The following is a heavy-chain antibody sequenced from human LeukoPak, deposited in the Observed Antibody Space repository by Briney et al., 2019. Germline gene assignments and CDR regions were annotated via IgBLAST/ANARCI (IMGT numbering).Heavy chain of an antibody. Sequence: QPGGSLRLSCAASGFTFSSYGMHWVRQAPGKGLEWVAVIWYDGSNKYYADSVKGRFTISRDNSKNTLYLQMNSLRAEDTAVYYCARERYYDFWSGYPNWFDPWGQGTLVTVSS. J-gene: IGHJ5*02. D-gene: IGHD3-3*01. V-gene: IGHV3-33*01. CDR1: GFTFSSYG. CDR2: IWYDGSNK. CDR3: ARERYYDFWSGYPNWFDP.